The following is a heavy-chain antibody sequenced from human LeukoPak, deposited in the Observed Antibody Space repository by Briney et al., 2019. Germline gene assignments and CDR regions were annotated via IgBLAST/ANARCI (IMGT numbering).Heavy chain of an antibody. D-gene: IGHD3-22*01. CDR3: AKGEYYDSSGYPPDY. J-gene: IGHJ4*02. Sequence: PGGSLRLSCAVSGPDFSSYGMHWVRQAPGKGLEWVAVIWYDGSNKYYADSVKGRFTISRDNSKNTLYLQMNSLRAEDTAVYYCAKGEYYDSSGYPPDYWGQGTLVTVSS. CDR1: GPDFSSYG. V-gene: IGHV3-33*06. CDR2: IWYDGSNK.